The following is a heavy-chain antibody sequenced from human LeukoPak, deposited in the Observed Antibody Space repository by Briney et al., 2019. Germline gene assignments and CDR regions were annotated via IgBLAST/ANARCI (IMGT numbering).Heavy chain of an antibody. Sequence: GASVNVSCKVSGYTLTELSMHWVRQAPGKGLEWMGWMNPNSGNTGYAQKFQGRVTITRNTSISTAYMELSSLRSEDTAVYYCARGVHGLVQIFGVGRHYYYYMDVWGKGTTVTVSS. V-gene: IGHV1-8*03. J-gene: IGHJ6*03. CDR3: ARGVHGLVQIFGVGRHYYYYMDV. CDR1: GYTLTELS. CDR2: MNPNSGNT. D-gene: IGHD3-3*01.